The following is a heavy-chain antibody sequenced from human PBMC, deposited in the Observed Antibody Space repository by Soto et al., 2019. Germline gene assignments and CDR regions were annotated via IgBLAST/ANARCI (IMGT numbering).Heavy chain of an antibody. J-gene: IGHJ6*02. CDR2: IYSGGST. CDR1: GFTVSSNY. CDR3: ASSTYYDFWSGYYNPYYYYGMDV. V-gene: IGHV3-66*01. D-gene: IGHD3-3*01. Sequence: GGSLILSCAASGFTVSSNYMSWVRQAPGKGLEWVSVIYSGGSTYYADSVKGRFTISRDNSKNTLYLQMNSLRAEDTAVYYCASSTYYDFWSGYYNPYYYYGMDVWGQGTTVTVSS.